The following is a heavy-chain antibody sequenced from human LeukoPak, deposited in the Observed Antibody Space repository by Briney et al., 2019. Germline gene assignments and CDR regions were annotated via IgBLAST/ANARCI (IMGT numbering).Heavy chain of an antibody. V-gene: IGHV3-11*01. CDR1: GFTFSDYY. J-gene: IGHJ4*02. D-gene: IGHD5-18*01. CDR3: ASDVDTAMVFDY. CDR2: ISSSGSTI. Sequence: GGSLRLSCAASGFTFSDYYMSWIRQAPGKGLEWVSYISSSGSTIYHADSVKGRFTISRDNAKNSLYLQMNSLRAEDTAVYYCASDVDTAMVFDYWGQGTLVTVSS.